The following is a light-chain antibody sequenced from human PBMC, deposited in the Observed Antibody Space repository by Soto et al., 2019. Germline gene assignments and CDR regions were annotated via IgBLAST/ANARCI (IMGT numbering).Light chain of an antibody. J-gene: IGKJ5*01. V-gene: IGKV3D-15*01. CDR2: GAS. CDR1: QSVSSSY. CDR3: QQYNNWPLT. Sequence: EILLTQSPCTLSLSPGERATLSCRASQSVSSSYLAWYQQKPGQAPRLLIYGASTRATGVPARFRGSGSGTEFTLTITSLQSEDFEVYCCQQYNNWPLTFGPGTRLEIK.